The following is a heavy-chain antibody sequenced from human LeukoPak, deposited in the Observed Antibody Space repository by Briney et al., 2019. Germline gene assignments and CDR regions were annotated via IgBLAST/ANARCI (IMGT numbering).Heavy chain of an antibody. CDR2: IKQDGSEK. Sequence: AGGSLRLSCAASGFTSSSYWMSWVRQAPGKGLEWVANIKQDGSEKYYVDSVKGRFTISRDNAKNSLYLQMNSLRAEDTAVYYCARVTVGFDYWGQGTLVTVSS. CDR1: GFTSSSYW. CDR3: ARVTVGFDY. V-gene: IGHV3-7*03. D-gene: IGHD4-23*01. J-gene: IGHJ4*02.